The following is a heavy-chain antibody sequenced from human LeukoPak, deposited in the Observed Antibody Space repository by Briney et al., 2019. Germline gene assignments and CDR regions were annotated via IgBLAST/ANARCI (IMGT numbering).Heavy chain of an antibody. V-gene: IGHV3-7*01. J-gene: IGHJ4*02. D-gene: IGHD3-10*01. CDR1: GITFSNSW. CDR2: IKEDGSEK. Sequence: GSLRLSCAASGITFSNSWMCWVRQAPGKGLEWEANIKEDGSEKYYVNSVKGRFTISRDNAKNSLYLQMNSLRAEDTAVYYCARGGGSGSYYKRELDYWGQGTLVTVSS. CDR3: ARGGGSGSYYKRELDY.